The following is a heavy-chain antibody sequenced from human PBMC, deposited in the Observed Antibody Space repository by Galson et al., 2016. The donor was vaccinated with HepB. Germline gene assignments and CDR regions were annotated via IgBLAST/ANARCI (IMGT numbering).Heavy chain of an antibody. CDR3: ARRSRGSRSSWYEDLVGRTSRDYYHGMDV. V-gene: IGHV1-46*01. Sequence: SVKVSCKASGYTFTSYYIHWVRQAPGQGLEWMGIINPSDNITSYAQKFQGRVTMTRDTSTSTVYMELSSLRAEDTAVYYCARRSRGSRSSWYEDLVGRTSRDYYHGMDVWGQGTTVTVSS. J-gene: IGHJ6*02. D-gene: IGHD6-13*01. CDR2: INPSDNIT. CDR1: GYTFTSYY.